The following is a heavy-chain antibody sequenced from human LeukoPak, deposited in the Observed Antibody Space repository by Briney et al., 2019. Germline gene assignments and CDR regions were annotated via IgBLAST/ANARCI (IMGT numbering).Heavy chain of an antibody. CDR2: INPSGGST. Sequence: RRASVKVSCKASGYTFTSYYMHWVRQAPGQGLEWMGIINPSGGSTSYAQKFQGRVTMTRDTSTSTVYMELSSLRSEDTAVYYCARDGHIVVVTAIYYYYGMDVWGQGTTVTVSS. CDR1: GYTFTSYY. D-gene: IGHD2-21*02. J-gene: IGHJ6*02. V-gene: IGHV1-46*01. CDR3: ARDGHIVVVTAIYYYYGMDV.